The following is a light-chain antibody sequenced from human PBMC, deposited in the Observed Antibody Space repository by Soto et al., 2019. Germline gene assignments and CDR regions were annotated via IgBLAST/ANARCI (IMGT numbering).Light chain of an antibody. Sequence: DIQLTQSPSFLSASVGDRVTITCRASQGINSYLAWYQRKPGKAPRLLIYAASTLQSGVPSRFSGSGSGTEFTLTISSLQPEDFATYYCQQFKSFPLTFGQGTRLEIK. J-gene: IGKJ5*01. CDR1: QGINSY. CDR2: AAS. CDR3: QQFKSFPLT. V-gene: IGKV1-9*01.